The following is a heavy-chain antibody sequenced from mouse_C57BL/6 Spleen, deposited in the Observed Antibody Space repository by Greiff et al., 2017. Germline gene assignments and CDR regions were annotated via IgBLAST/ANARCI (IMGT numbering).Heavy chain of an antibody. CDR2: ISSGSSTI. CDR1: GFTFSDYG. CDR3: ARGGSSYRYFDV. J-gene: IGHJ1*03. D-gene: IGHD1-1*01. Sequence: EVQVVESGGGLVKPGGSLKISCAASGFTFSDYGMHWVRQAPEKGLEWVAYISSGSSTIYYADTVKGRVTISRDHVKNTLFLQMTSLRSEDTAMYYCARGGSSYRYFDVWGTGTAVTVSS. V-gene: IGHV5-17*01.